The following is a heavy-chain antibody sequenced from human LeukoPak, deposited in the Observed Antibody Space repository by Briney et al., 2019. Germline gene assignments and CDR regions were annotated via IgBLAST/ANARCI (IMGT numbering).Heavy chain of an antibody. CDR3: ARQTSGYNSGWRFDY. D-gene: IGHD6-19*01. CDR1: GFTFSSYA. CDR2: ISYDGSNK. J-gene: IGHJ4*02. Sequence: GGSLRLSCAASGFTFSSYAMHWVRQAPGKGLEWVAVISYDGSNKYYADSVKGRFTISRDNSKNTLYLQMNSLRAEDTAVYYCARQTSGYNSGWRFDYWGQGTLVTVSS. V-gene: IGHV3-30-3*01.